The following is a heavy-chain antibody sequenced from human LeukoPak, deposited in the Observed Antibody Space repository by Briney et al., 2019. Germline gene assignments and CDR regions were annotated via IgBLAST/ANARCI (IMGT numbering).Heavy chain of an antibody. D-gene: IGHD1-26*01. Sequence: PSETLSLTCTVSGDSVSGYYGSWIRQPPGKGLEWIGYFYTSANTNYNPSLKSRVTMSVDTSKNQFSLKLSSVTAADTAVYYCARDRELGVWGQGTTVTVSS. CDR2: FYTSANT. CDR1: GDSVSGYY. CDR3: ARDRELGV. V-gene: IGHV4-59*02. J-gene: IGHJ6*02.